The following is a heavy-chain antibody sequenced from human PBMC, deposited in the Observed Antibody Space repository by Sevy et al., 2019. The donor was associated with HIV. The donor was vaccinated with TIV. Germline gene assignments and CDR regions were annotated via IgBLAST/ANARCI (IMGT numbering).Heavy chain of an antibody. V-gene: IGHV4-61*01. D-gene: IGHD1-26*01. CDR3: ARDSGSYPYYFDY. Sequence: SKTLSLTWTVSGGSVSSGSYYWSWIRQPPGKGLEWIGYIHYSGSTNYNPSLKSRVTISVDRSKNQFSRKLSSVTAADTAVYYCARDSGSYPYYFDYWGQGTLVTVSS. CDR1: GGSVSSGSYY. J-gene: IGHJ4*02. CDR2: IHYSGST.